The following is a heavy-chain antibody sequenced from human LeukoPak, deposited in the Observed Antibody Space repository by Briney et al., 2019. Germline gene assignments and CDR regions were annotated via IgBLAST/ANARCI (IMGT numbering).Heavy chain of an antibody. D-gene: IGHD3-22*01. CDR1: RFTFHDYA. CDR2: ISWNSGSI. J-gene: IGHJ4*02. CDR3: VREGYYYDRSGYYFDY. Sequence: GRSLRLSCAASRFTFHDYAMHWVRQAPGKGLEGVSGISWNSGSIGYADSVKGRFTISRDNAKNTLYLQMNSLRAEDRAVYYCVREGYYYDRSGYYFDYGGEGTLVTVSS. V-gene: IGHV3-9*01.